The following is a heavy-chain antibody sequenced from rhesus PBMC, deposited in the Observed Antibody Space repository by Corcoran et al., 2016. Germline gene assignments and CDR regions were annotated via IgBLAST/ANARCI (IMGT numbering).Heavy chain of an antibody. D-gene: IGHD5-12*01. CDR1: GYTFTSYY. V-gene: IGHV1S9*01. J-gene: IGHJ3*01. Sequence: QVQLVQSGAEVKKPGASVKLSCKASGYTFTSYYINWVRQAPGQGLEGIGERNPNKGNTSSTQKFQGRGTMTRDPSPSTAYMELSSLISEDTAVYYCTRRQLSAFDFWGQGLRVTVSS. CDR2: RNPNKGNT. CDR3: TRRQLSAFDF.